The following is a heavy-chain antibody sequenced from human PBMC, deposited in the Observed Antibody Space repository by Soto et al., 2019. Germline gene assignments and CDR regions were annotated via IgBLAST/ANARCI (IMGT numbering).Heavy chain of an antibody. J-gene: IGHJ6*04. D-gene: IGHD3-3*01. CDR1: GFTFSSYS. CDR3: ARDTYYDFWSGYYGRGYYYYGMDV. Sequence: GGSLRLSCAASGFTFSSYSMNWVRQAPGKGLEWVSSISSSSSYIYYADSVKGRFTISRDNAKNSLYLQMNSLRAEDTAVYYCARDTYYDFWSGYYGRGYYYYGMDVWGEGSTVSASS. CDR2: ISSSSSYI. V-gene: IGHV3-21*01.